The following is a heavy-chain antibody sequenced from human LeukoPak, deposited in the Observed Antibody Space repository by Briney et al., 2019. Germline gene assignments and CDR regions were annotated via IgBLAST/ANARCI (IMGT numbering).Heavy chain of an antibody. CDR2: ISGNGDST. J-gene: IGHJ4*02. D-gene: IGHD1-14*01. Sequence: GGSLRLSCAASGLTFSSYAMAWVRQAPGKGLEWVSAISGNGDSTYYAGSVKGRFTISRDNSKNTLYLQMNSLRAEGTAVYYCAKKAHCNTRKKFDYWGQGTLVTVSS. V-gene: IGHV3-23*01. CDR3: AKKAHCNTRKKFDY. CDR1: GLTFSSYA.